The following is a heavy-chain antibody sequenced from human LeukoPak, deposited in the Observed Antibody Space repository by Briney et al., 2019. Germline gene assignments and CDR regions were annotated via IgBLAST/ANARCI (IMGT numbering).Heavy chain of an antibody. V-gene: IGHV4-34*01. CDR2: INHSGST. CDR3: ARDGDSSVY. D-gene: IGHD3-22*01. CDR1: GGSFSGYY. J-gene: IGHJ4*02. Sequence: WETLSLTCAVYGGSFSGYYWSWIRQPPGKGLEWIGEINHSGSTNYNPSLKSRVTISVDTSKNQFSLKLSSVTAADTAVYYCARDGDSSVYWGQGTLVTVSS.